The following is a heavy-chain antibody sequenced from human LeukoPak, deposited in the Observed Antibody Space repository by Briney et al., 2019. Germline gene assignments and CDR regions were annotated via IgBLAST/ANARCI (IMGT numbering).Heavy chain of an antibody. V-gene: IGHV3-53*04. CDR2: IYSGGST. Sequence: GGSLRLSCEASGFTFSDYYMSWVRQAPGKGLEWVSVIYSGGSTYYADSVKGRFTISRHNSKNTLYLQMNSLRPEDTAVYYCARIAVAGTQIDYWGQGTLVTVSS. CDR1: GFTFSDYY. J-gene: IGHJ4*02. CDR3: ARIAVAGTQIDY. D-gene: IGHD6-19*01.